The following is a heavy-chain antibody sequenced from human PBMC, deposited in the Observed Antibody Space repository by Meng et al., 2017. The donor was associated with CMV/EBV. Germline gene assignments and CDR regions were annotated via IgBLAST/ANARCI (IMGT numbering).Heavy chain of an antibody. D-gene: IGHD6-19*01. CDR1: GFTFSSYS. Sequence: LSLTCAAYGFTFSSYSMNWVRQAPGKGLEWVSSISSSSSCIYYADSVKGRFTISRDNAKNSLYLQMNSLRAEDTAVYYCASGVAGTSFDWFDPWGQGTLVTVSS. J-gene: IGHJ5*02. CDR2: ISSSSSCI. V-gene: IGHV3-21*01. CDR3: ASGVAGTSFDWFDP.